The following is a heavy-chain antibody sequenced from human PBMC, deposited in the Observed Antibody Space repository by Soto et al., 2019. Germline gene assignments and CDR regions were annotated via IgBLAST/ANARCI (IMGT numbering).Heavy chain of an antibody. CDR3: ARASPFRYSSDY. CDR1: GYTFTSYG. V-gene: IGHV1-18*01. CDR2: ISAYNGNT. J-gene: IGHJ4*02. D-gene: IGHD6-13*01. Sequence: VSVKVSCKASGYTFTSYGISWVRQAPGQGLEWMGWISAYNGNTNYAQKLQGRVTMTTDTSTSTAYMELKSLRSDDTAVYYCARASPFRYSSDYWGQGTLVTVSS.